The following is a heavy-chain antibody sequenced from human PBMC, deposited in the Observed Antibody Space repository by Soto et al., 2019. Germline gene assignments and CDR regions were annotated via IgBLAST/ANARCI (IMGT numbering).Heavy chain of an antibody. Sequence: SETLSLTCTVSGGSISSGGYYWSWIRQHPGKGLEWIGYIYYSGSTYYNPSLKSRVTISVDTSKNQFSLKLSSVTAADTAVYYCARVRRDNWYYFDYWGQATLVTVSS. D-gene: IGHD1-1*01. CDR3: ARVRRDNWYYFDY. J-gene: IGHJ4*02. V-gene: IGHV4-31*03. CDR2: IYYSGST. CDR1: GGSISSGGYY.